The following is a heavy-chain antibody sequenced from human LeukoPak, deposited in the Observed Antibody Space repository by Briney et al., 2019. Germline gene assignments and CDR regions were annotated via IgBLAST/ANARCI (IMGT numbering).Heavy chain of an antibody. J-gene: IGHJ4*02. D-gene: IGHD3-16*02. CDR3: ARGGNDYVWGSYRPFDY. V-gene: IGHV4-61*02. CDR1: GDSISSGDYY. CDR2: ISSSGST. Sequence: SETLSLTCTVSGDSISSGDYYWSWIRQPAGKGLEWIGRISSSGSTNYNPSLKSRVTISVDTSKNQFSLKLSSVTAADTAVYYCARGGNDYVWGSYRPFDYWGQGTLVTVSS.